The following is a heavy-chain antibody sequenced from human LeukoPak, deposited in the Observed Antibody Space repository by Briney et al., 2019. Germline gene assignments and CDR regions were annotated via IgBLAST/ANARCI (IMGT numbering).Heavy chain of an antibody. D-gene: IGHD2-8*01. CDR1: GYAFTNYA. V-gene: IGHV1-3*01. J-gene: IGHJ4*02. CDR3: AREAFGTSRPSDH. CDR2: INVGSGAT. Sequence: ASVKVSCKTSGYAFTNYAIHWVRQAPGQRLEWMGWINVGSGATKYSQEFQGRVTITRDTSASTAYMDLGSLRSEDTAVYYCAREAFGTSRPSDHWGQGTLATVSS.